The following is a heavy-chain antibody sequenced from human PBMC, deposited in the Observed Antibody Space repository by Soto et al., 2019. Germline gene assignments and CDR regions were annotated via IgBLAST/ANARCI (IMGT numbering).Heavy chain of an antibody. CDR3: ASDDRANCIGDNCEHYFDY. D-gene: IGHD2-15*01. CDR1: GYTFTTYG. V-gene: IGHV1-18*01. CDR2: ISGNNGNT. J-gene: IGHJ4*02. Sequence: QVQLVQSGAEVKKPGASVKVSCKTSGYTFTTYGVSWVRQAPGLGLEWMGWISGNNGNTNSAPKFHGRVAMTTDTSTSAASKELSTLRSDDTAVYYCASDDRANCIGDNCEHYFDYWGQGTLVTVSS.